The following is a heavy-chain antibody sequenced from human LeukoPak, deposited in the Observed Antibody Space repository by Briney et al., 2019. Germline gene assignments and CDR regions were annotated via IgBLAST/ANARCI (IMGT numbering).Heavy chain of an antibody. CDR2: IIPIFGTA. J-gene: IGHJ4*02. V-gene: IGHV1-69*13. Sequence: ASVKVSCKASGGTFSSYAISWVRQAPGQGLEWMGGIIPIFGTANYAQKFQGRVTITADESTSTAYMELSSLRSEDTAVYYCASVGSNYDILTGYYRYYFDYWGQGTLVTVSS. CDR3: ASVGSNYDILTGYYRYYFDY. D-gene: IGHD3-9*01. CDR1: GGTFSSYA.